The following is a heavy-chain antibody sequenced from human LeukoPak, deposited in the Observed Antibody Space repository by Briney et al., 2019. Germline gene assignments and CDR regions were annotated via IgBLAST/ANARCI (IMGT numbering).Heavy chain of an antibody. D-gene: IGHD3-16*02. Sequence: SETLSLTCTVSGGSISSYYWSWIRQPAGKGLEWIGRIYTSGSTNYNPSLKSRVTMSVDTSKNQFSLKLSSVPAADTAVYYCAKGYRVGYYFDYWGQGTLVTVSS. V-gene: IGHV4-4*07. CDR2: IYTSGST. CDR1: GGSISSYY. J-gene: IGHJ4*02. CDR3: AKGYRVGYYFDY.